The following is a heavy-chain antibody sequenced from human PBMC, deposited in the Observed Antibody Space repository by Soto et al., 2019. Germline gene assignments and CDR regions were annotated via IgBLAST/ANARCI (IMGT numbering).Heavy chain of an antibody. CDR1: GFTFSSYS. V-gene: IGHV3-21*01. D-gene: IGHD1-26*01. J-gene: IGHJ6*02. CDR2: ISSSSSYI. CDR3: ARDGVGATTYYYYYGMDV. Sequence: EVQLVESGGGLVKPGGSLRLSCAASGFTFSSYSMNWVRQAPGKGLEWVSSISSSSSYIYYADSVKGRFTISRDNAKNSLYLQMNSLRAEDTAVYYCARDGVGATTYYYYYGMDVGGQGTTVTVSS.